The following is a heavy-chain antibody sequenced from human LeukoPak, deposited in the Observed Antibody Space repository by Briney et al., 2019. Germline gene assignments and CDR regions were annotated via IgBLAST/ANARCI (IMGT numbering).Heavy chain of an antibody. Sequence: LRLSCVGSGFDFSVFAMHRVRQAPGKGLEWIGEINHSGSTNYNPSLKSRVTISVDTSKNQFSLKLSSVTAADSAVYYCASTFPYCTSGTCALGGQGTLVTVSS. J-gene: IGHJ4*02. CDR2: INHSGST. CDR1: GFDFSVFA. V-gene: IGHV4-34*01. CDR3: ASTFPYCTSGTCAL. D-gene: IGHD2-15*01.